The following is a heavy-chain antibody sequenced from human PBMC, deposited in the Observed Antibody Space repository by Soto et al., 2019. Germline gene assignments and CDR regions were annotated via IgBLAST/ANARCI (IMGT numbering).Heavy chain of an antibody. CDR1: GFTFSSYG. CDR2: ISYDGSNK. CDR3: AREVGNPRIAVAGTPLDY. D-gene: IGHD6-19*01. V-gene: IGHV3-30*03. J-gene: IGHJ4*02. Sequence: QVQLVESGGGVVQPGRSLRLSCAASGFTFSSYGMHWVRQAPGKGLEWVAVISYDGSNKYYADSVKGRFTNSRDKSKNTLYLQMNSLRAEDTAVYYCAREVGNPRIAVAGTPLDYWGQGTLVTVSS.